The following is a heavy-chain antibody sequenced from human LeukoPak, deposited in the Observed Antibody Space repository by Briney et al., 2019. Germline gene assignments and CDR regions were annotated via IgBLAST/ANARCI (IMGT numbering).Heavy chain of an antibody. V-gene: IGHV1-2*02. CDR2: INPNSGGT. J-gene: IGHJ4*02. D-gene: IGHD2-2*02. CDR3: ARVSGRDCSSTSCYIGNY. CDR1: GYTFTGYY. Sequence: GASVKVSCKASGYTFTGYYMHWVRQAPGQGLEWMGWINPNSGGTNYAQKFQGRVTMTRDTSISTAYMELSRLRSDDTAVYYCARVSGRDCSSTSCYIGNYWGQGTLVTVSS.